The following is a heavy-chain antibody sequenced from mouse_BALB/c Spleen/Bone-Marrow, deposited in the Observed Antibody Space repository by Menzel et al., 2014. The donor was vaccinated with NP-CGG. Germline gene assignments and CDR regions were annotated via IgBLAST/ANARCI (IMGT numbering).Heavy chain of an antibody. Sequence: QVQLQQSGAELARPGASVKLSCKASGYTFTDYYINWVKQRTGQGLEWIGEIYPGSGNTYYNEKFKGKATLTADKSSSTAYMQLSSPTSEDSAVYFCARDWDYYAMDYWGQGTSVTVSS. D-gene: IGHD4-1*01. CDR1: GYTFTDYY. J-gene: IGHJ4*01. V-gene: IGHV1-77*01. CDR2: IYPGSGNT. CDR3: ARDWDYYAMDY.